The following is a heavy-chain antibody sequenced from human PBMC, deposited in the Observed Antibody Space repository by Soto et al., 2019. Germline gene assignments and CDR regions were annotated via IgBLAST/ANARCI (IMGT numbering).Heavy chain of an antibody. CDR2: IHSDGSST. CDR1: GFIFSYYW. Sequence: EVQLVESGGGLVRPGGSLRLSCAASGFIFSYYWMPWVRQAPGKGLVWVSRIHSDGSSTTYADFVKGRFIISRDTARNTVDLQMNSVRVEDTAVCYCAIGERAAFDLWGQGTVVTVSS. V-gene: IGHV3-74*01. CDR3: AIGERAAFDL. J-gene: IGHJ3*01. D-gene: IGHD1-1*01.